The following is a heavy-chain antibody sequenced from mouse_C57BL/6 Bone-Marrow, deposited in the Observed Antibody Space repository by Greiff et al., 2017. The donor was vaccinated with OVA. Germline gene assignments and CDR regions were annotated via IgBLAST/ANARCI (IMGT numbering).Heavy chain of an antibody. V-gene: IGHV1-81*01. CDR1: GYTFTSYG. J-gene: IGHJ2*01. CDR2: IYPRSGNT. Sequence: QVQLKQSGAELARPGASVKLSCKASGYTFTSYGISWVKQRTGQGLEWIGEIYPRSGNTYYNEKFKGKATLTADKSSSTAYMELRSLTSEDAAVYFCARGGYGSLDYWGQGTTLTVSS. D-gene: IGHD1-1*01. CDR3: ARGGYGSLDY.